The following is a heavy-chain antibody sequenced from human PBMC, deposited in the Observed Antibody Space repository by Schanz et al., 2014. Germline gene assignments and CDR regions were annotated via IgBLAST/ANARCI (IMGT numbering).Heavy chain of an antibody. J-gene: IGHJ4*02. D-gene: IGHD2-2*01. CDR3: AAHETLSTTACYPS. CDR2: INCDGTTT. CDR1: GFTFSTYW. Sequence: EVQLVESGGGLVQPGGSLRLSCAASGFTFSTYWMHWVRQAPGKGLVWVSHINCDGTTTTYADSVKGRFTISRDNAENTLYLQMTGLRAEDTAVYYCAAHETLSTTACYPSWGQGTLVAVSS. V-gene: IGHV3-74*01.